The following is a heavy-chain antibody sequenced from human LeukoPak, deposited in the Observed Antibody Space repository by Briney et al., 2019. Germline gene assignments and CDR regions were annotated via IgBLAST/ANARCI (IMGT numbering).Heavy chain of an antibody. CDR3: ASWPVGWYGEDS. CDR1: GFTFSSYA. D-gene: IGHD6-19*01. J-gene: IGHJ4*02. CDR2: IYGGGIT. Sequence: GGSLRLSCAASGFTFSSYAMSWVRQAPGKGLEWVSVIYGGGITYYADSVRGRFTISRDTPKNTLYLQMNSLRVEDTAVYYCASWPVGWYGEDSWGQGTLVTVSS. V-gene: IGHV3-23*03.